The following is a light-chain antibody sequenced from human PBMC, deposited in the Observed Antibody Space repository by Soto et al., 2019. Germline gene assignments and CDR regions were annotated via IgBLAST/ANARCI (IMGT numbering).Light chain of an antibody. CDR2: LEGSGSY. Sequence: QTVVTQSSSASASLGSSVKFTCTLSSGHSSYIIAWHQQQPGKAPRYLMKLEGSGSYNKGSGVPDRFSGSSSGADRYLTISNLQSEDEADYYCETWDSNTLVVFGGGTKVTVL. J-gene: IGLJ2*01. CDR1: SGHSSYI. CDR3: ETWDSNTLVV. V-gene: IGLV4-60*03.